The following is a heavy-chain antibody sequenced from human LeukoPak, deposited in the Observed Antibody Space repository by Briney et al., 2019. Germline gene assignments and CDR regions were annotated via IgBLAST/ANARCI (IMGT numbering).Heavy chain of an antibody. J-gene: IGHJ4*02. Sequence: GGSLRLSCAASGFTFSSYAMSWVRQAPGKGLEWVSAISGSGGSTYYADSVKGRFTISRDNSKNTLYLQMSSLRAEDTAVYYCAKDLKQWLVRGFDYWGQGTLVTVSS. CDR1: GFTFSSYA. CDR3: AKDLKQWLVRGFDY. CDR2: ISGSGGST. V-gene: IGHV3-23*01. D-gene: IGHD6-19*01.